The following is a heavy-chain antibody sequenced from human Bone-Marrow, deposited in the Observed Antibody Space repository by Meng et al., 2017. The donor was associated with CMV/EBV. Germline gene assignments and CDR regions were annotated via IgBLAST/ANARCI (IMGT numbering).Heavy chain of an antibody. CDR1: GYSFTSYW. V-gene: IGHV5-51*01. CDR3: AKTGGWDYSNDYYYYGMDV. J-gene: IGHJ6*02. D-gene: IGHD4-11*01. Sequence: KVSCKGSGYSFTSYWIGWVRQMPGKGLEWMGIIYPGDSDTRYSPSFQGQVTISADKSISTAYLQWSSLKASDTAMYYCAKTGGWDYSNDYYYYGMDVWGQGTTVTVSS. CDR2: IYPGDSDT.